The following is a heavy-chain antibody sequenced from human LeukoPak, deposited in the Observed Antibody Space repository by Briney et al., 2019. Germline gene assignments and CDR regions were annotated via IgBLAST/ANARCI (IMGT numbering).Heavy chain of an antibody. V-gene: IGHV3-48*03. J-gene: IGHJ4*02. D-gene: IGHD2-15*01. CDR3: AKGRCSGGSCYGRGFDY. Sequence: PGGSLRLSCAASGFTFSSYEMNWVRQAPGKGLEWVSYISSSGSTIYYADSVKGRFTISRDNAKNTLYLQMNSLRAEDTAVYYCAKGRCSGGSCYGRGFDYWGQGTLVTVSS. CDR2: ISSSGSTI. CDR1: GFTFSSYE.